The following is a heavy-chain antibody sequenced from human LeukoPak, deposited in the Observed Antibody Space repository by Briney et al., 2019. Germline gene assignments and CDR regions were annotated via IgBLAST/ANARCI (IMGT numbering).Heavy chain of an antibody. D-gene: IGHD5-18*01. V-gene: IGHV1-69*04. Sequence: SVKVSCKASGGTFSSYAISWVRQAPGQGLEWTGRIIPILGIANYAQKFQGRVTITADKSTSTAYMELSSLRSEDTAVYYCARSGDEDTAMSIDYWGQGTLVTVSS. CDR3: ARSGDEDTAMSIDY. CDR1: GGTFSSYA. CDR2: IIPILGIA. J-gene: IGHJ4*02.